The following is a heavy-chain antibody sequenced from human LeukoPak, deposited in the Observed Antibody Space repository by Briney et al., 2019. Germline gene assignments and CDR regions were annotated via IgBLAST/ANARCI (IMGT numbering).Heavy chain of an antibody. J-gene: IGHJ3*02. V-gene: IGHV3-30-3*01. CDR2: ISYDGSNK. CDR3: AKGYYYGSGIRDHDAFDI. CDR1: GFTFSSYA. D-gene: IGHD3-10*01. Sequence: GGSLRLSCAASGFTFSSYAMHWVRQAPGKGLEWVAVISYDGSNKYYADSVKGRFTISRDNSKNTLYLQMNSLRAEDTAVYYCAKGYYYGSGIRDHDAFDIWGQGTMVTVSS.